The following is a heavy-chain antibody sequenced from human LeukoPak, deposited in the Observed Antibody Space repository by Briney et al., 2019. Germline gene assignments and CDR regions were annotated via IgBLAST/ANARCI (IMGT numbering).Heavy chain of an antibody. J-gene: IGHJ4*02. D-gene: IGHD6-13*01. CDR1: GGSISSSSYY. CDR3: ARQIATEYYFDY. CDR2: IYYSGST. V-gene: IGHV4-39*01. Sequence: PSETLSLTCTVSGGSISSSSYYRGWIRQPPGKGLEWIGSIYYSGSTYYNPSLKSRVTISVDTSKNQFSLKLSSVTAADTAVYYCARQIATEYYFDYWGQGTLVTVSS.